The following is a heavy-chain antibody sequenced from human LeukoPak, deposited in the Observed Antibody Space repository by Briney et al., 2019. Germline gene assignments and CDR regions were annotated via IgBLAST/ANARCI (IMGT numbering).Heavy chain of an antibody. V-gene: IGHV3-21*01. CDR1: GFTFSSYS. CDR2: ISSSSSYI. J-gene: IGHJ3*02. Sequence: GGSLRLPCAASGFTFSSYSMNWVRQAPGKGLEWVSSISSSSSYIHYEDSVKGRFTISRDNAKSSLYLQMNSLRAEDTAVYYCASGGTIWGQGTMVTVSS. CDR3: ASGGTI. D-gene: IGHD1-1*01.